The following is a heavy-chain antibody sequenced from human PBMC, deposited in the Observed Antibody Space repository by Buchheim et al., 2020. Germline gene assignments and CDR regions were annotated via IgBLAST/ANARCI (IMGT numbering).Heavy chain of an antibody. V-gene: IGHV4-39*07. J-gene: IGHJ5*02. CDR3: ARGRRDGYNHLEMRAWFDL. Sequence: QVQLQESGPGLVKPSETLSLTCSVSGGSISSTSYYWGWIRQPPGKGLEWIGSSYYSGLTHYNESLKSQVTISVDRSKNQFSLRLTSVTAADTAVYYCARGRRDGYNHLEMRAWFDLWGQGAL. D-gene: IGHD5-24*01. CDR2: SYYSGLT. CDR1: GGSISSTSYY.